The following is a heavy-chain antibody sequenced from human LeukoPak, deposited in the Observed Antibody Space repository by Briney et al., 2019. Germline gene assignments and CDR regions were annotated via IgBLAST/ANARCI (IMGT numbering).Heavy chain of an antibody. V-gene: IGHV3-23*01. Sequence: PGGSLRLSCAASGFTFSGYAMNWVRQAPGKGLEWVSGISGSGAGTYYADSVKGRFTISRDNSKNTLYLQMNGLRADDMAVYYCAKMVRKFYTISYYFDYWGQGTLVTVSS. CDR2: ISGSGAGT. CDR3: AKMVRKFYTISYYFDY. CDR1: GFTFSGYA. J-gene: IGHJ4*02. D-gene: IGHD2-8*01.